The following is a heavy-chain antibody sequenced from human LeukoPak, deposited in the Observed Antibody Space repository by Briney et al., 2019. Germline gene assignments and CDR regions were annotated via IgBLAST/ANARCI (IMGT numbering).Heavy chain of an antibody. Sequence: GGSLRLSCVASGFTISNYEMNWVRQAPGKGLEWVAFVSSGGGSGATKSYADSVKGRFTISRDNAKKSLYLQVNSLRAEDTAVYYCARGITMKSSAAFDIWGQGTMVTVSS. V-gene: IGHV3-48*03. J-gene: IGHJ3*02. CDR3: ARGITMKSSAAFDI. CDR1: GFTISNYE. D-gene: IGHD3-3*01. CDR2: VSSGGGSGATK.